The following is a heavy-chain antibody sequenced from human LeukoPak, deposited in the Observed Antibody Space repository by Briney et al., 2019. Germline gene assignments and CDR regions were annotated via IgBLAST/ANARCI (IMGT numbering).Heavy chain of an antibody. CDR2: ISAYNGNT. CDR3: ARDPSQYYDSSQHYFDY. CDR1: GYTFTSYG. D-gene: IGHD3-22*01. Sequence: ASVKVSCKASGYTFTSYGISWVRQAPGQGLEWMGWISAYNGNTNYAQKLQGRVTMTTDTSTSTAYMELRSLRSDDTAVYYCARDPSQYYDSSQHYFDYWGQGTLVTVSS. J-gene: IGHJ4*02. V-gene: IGHV1-18*01.